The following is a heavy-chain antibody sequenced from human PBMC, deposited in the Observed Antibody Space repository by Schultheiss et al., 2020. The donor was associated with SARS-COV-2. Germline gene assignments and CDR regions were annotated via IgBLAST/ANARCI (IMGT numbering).Heavy chain of an antibody. CDR3: ARGFYDFWSGYYSPYYYGMDV. D-gene: IGHD3-3*01. J-gene: IGHJ6*02. V-gene: IGHV3-30-3*01. CDR1: GFTFSSYA. Sequence: LSLTCAASGFTFSSYAMHWVRQAPGKGLEWVAVISYDGSNKYYADSVKGRFTISRDNSKNTLYLQMNSLRAEDTAVYYCARGFYDFWSGYYSPYYYGMDVWGQGTTVTVSS. CDR2: ISYDGSNK.